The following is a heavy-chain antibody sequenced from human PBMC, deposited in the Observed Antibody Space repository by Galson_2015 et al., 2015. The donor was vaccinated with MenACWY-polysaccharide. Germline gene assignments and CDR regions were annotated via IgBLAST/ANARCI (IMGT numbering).Heavy chain of an antibody. CDR3: ARAPRPDKTFGYFDY. D-gene: IGHD3-16*01. CDR1: GDSISSSF. Sequence: ETLSLTCTVSGDSISSSFWNWFRQPPGKGLEWVGWIYYSGSTEYTPSLESRVTISLDASKNQFSLRLSSVTAADTAVYYCARAPRPDKTFGYFDYWGQGILVTVST. V-gene: IGHV4-59*01. CDR2: IYYSGST. J-gene: IGHJ4*02.